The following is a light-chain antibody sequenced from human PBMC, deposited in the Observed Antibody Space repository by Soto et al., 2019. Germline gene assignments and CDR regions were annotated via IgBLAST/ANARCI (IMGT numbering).Light chain of an antibody. CDR2: YDS. V-gene: IGLV3-21*04. J-gene: IGLJ2*01. Sequence: SYELTQPPSVSVAPGKTARITCGGNNIGSKSEHWYQQKPGQAPVLVIYYDSDRPSGIPERFSGSNSGNTATLTISRVEAGDEADYYCQVWDSSSDHVVFGGGTKVTVL. CDR1: NIGSKS. CDR3: QVWDSSSDHVV.